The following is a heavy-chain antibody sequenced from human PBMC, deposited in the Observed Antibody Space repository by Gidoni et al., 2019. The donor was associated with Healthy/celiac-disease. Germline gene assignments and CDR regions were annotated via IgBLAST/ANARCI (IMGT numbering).Heavy chain of an antibody. CDR3: ARGLMVRGYYYFDY. CDR1: GYTFTSYD. Sequence: QVQLVQSGAEVKKPGASVKVSCKASGYTFTSYDINWVRQATGQGLEWMGWMNPNSGNTGYAQKFQGRDTMTRNTSISTAYMELSSLRSEDTAVYYCARGLMVRGYYYFDYWGQGTLVTVSS. D-gene: IGHD3-10*01. J-gene: IGHJ4*02. V-gene: IGHV1-8*01. CDR2: MNPNSGNT.